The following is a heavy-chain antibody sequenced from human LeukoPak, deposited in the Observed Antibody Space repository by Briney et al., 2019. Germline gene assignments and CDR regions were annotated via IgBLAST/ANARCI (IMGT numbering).Heavy chain of an antibody. J-gene: IGHJ4*02. CDR2: INPRSGGRDT. CDR1: EYTFTDYY. D-gene: IGHD2-21*01. V-gene: IGHV1-2*02. CDR3: AKGHYDGDHPHYDGGSVDS. Sequence: ASVKVSCKALEYTFTDYYIHWVRQAPGQGLEWMGWINPRSGGRDTNYAQKFRGRVTMTTDTSISTAYMELSRLRSDDTAVYFCAKGHYDGDHPHYDGGSVDSWGQGTHITVSS.